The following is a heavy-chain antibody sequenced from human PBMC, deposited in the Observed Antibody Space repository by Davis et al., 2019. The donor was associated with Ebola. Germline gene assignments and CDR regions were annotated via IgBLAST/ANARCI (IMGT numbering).Heavy chain of an antibody. Sequence: PGGSLRLSCAASGFSFGSNAMSWVRQAPGKGPEWVSGISAVGYNTYHADSVRGRFTISRDNSKNTLYLQMNSLSGDDTAVYYCATCGFCISTSGVDYWGQGTLVSVSS. V-gene: IGHV3-23*01. J-gene: IGHJ4*02. CDR1: GFSFGSNA. CDR3: ATCGFCISTSGVDY. D-gene: IGHD6-19*01. CDR2: ISAVGYNT.